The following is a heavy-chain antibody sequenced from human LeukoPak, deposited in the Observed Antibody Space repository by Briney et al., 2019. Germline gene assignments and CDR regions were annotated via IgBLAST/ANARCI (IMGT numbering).Heavy chain of an antibody. D-gene: IGHD6-19*01. CDR3: AKDGRQGWDFDY. Sequence: GGSLRLSCAASGFTFSSYAMHWVRQAPGRGLEWVSFIHFDGGNIYYVDSVKGRFTVSRDNSKNTLYLQMNSLRAEDTAVYYCAKDGRQGWDFDYWGQGTLVTVSS. CDR2: IHFDGGNI. V-gene: IGHV3-30*02. CDR1: GFTFSSYA. J-gene: IGHJ4*02.